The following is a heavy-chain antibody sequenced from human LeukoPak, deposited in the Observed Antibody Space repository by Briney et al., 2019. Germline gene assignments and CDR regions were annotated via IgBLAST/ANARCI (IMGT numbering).Heavy chain of an antibody. V-gene: IGHV1-46*01. J-gene: IGHJ4*02. Sequence: ASVKVSCKASGYTFTSYYMHWVRQAPGQGLEWMGIINPSGGSTSYAQKFQGRVTMTRDTSTSTVYTELSSLRSEDTAVYYCARDKECYYDSSGYYAILIDWGQGTLVTVSS. D-gene: IGHD3-22*01. CDR3: ARDKECYYDSSGYYAILID. CDR1: GYTFTSYY. CDR2: INPSGGST.